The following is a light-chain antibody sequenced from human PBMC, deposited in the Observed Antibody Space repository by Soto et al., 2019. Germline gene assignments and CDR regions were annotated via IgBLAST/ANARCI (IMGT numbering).Light chain of an antibody. V-gene: IGKV3-15*01. CDR2: GAS. CDR3: QQYNNWPPMYT. Sequence: EIVMTQSPATLSVSPGERATLSCRASQCVSSNLAWYQQKAGQAPRLLINGASTRATGIPARFSGSGSGTEFTLTISSRQSEDFAVYYCQQYNNWPPMYTFGQGTKLEIK. CDR1: QCVSSN. J-gene: IGKJ2*01.